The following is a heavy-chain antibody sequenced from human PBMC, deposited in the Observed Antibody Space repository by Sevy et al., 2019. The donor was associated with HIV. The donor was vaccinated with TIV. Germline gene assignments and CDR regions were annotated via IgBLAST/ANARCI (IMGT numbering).Heavy chain of an antibody. V-gene: IGHV3-66*01. D-gene: IGHD1-7*01. CDR2: IYSSGAT. Sequence: GGSLRLSCAASGFAVDNYYMSWVRQAPGKGLEWVSVIYSSGATYYADSVKGRFTISRDNSRNTLYLQMSSLRADDTAIYYCVRAPPYNWNSKDFDYWGQGTLVTVSS. J-gene: IGHJ4*02. CDR1: GFAVDNYY. CDR3: VRAPPYNWNSKDFDY.